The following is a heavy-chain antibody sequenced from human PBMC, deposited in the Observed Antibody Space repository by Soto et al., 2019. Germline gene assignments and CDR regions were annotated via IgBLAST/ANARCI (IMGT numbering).Heavy chain of an antibody. Sequence: PSETLSLTCTVSGGSISSGGYYWSWIRQHPGKGLEWIGYIYYSGSTYYNPSLKSRVTISVDTSKNQFSLKLSSVTAADTAVYYCAREIELYVDTAMPNWFDPWGQGTLVTVSS. J-gene: IGHJ5*02. V-gene: IGHV4-31*03. CDR1: GGSISSGGYY. CDR2: IYYSGST. CDR3: AREIELYVDTAMPNWFDP. D-gene: IGHD5-18*01.